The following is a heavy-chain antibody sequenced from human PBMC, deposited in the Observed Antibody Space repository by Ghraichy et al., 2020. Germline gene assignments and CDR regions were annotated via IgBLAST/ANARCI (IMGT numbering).Heavy chain of an antibody. V-gene: IGHV4-61*03. CDR2: VSDSGDT. D-gene: IGHD3-10*01. J-gene: IGHJ5*02. CDR3: AREPRYGARRIDT. CDR1: GDSIDSGSYY. Sequence: SETLSLTCTLSGDSIDSGSYYWTWIRQSPGKRLEWIGYVSDSGDTNYNPSIESRVTISADTSKTHFSLNLSSVTAADSGTYYCAREPRYGARRIDTWGPGTPVIVSS.